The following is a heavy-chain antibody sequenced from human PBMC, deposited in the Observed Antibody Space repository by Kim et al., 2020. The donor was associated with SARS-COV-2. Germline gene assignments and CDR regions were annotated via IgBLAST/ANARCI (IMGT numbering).Heavy chain of an antibody. CDR2: IYYGAST. Sequence: SETLSLTCAVSGASVSSNSYYWGWIRQSPGKGLEWIGRIYYGASTDYNPSLESRVTIFVDTTRNHFSLKLTSVTAADTAVYYCNRRGVGALVEGEVNWG. CDR1: GASVSSNSYY. CDR3: NRRGVGALVEGEVN. J-gene: IGHJ1*01. D-gene: IGHD3-10*01. V-gene: IGHV4-39*01.